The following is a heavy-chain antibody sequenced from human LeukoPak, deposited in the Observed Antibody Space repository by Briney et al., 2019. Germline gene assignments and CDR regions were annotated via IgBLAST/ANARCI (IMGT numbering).Heavy chain of an antibody. J-gene: IGHJ4*02. CDR3: ARYLGHSSGSKRGFDY. CDR2: ISGHNDNA. Sequence: ASVKVSCKASGCTFSTYGISWVRQAPGQGLEWLGWISGHNDNANYVQEFQDRVTMTTDTSTTTAYMELRSLTSDDTAVYFCARYLGHSSGSKRGFDYWGQGTLVTVSS. D-gene: IGHD6-19*01. CDR1: GCTFSTYG. V-gene: IGHV1-18*01.